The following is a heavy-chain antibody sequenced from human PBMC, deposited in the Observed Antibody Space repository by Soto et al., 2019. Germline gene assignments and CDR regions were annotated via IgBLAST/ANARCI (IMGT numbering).Heavy chain of an antibody. CDR2: IYYSGST. CDR3: ARVSFIGYDYAVDY. J-gene: IGHJ4*02. D-gene: IGHD5-12*01. Sequence: SETLSLTCTVSGGSISNYYWSWIRQPPGKGLEWISYIYYSGSTNYNPSLNPSLKSRVTISLDTSQNQFSLKLSSVTAADTAVFFCARVSFIGYDYAVDYCGQVTLVTVS. CDR1: GGSISNYY. V-gene: IGHV4-59*08.